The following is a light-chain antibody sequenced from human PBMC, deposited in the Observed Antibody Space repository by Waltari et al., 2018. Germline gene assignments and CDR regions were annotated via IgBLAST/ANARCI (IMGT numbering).Light chain of an antibody. CDR1: ALSRKY. CDR3: YSSDNSGFYKL. CDR2: EDS. V-gene: IGLV3-10*01. Sequence: SPELTQPPSVSVSPGQTARITCSGDALSRKYAYWYQQKSGQAPVLVIYEDSKRPSGIPERFSGSGSGTMATLTISGAQVDDEADYYCYSSDNSGFYKLFGGGTKLTVL. J-gene: IGLJ2*01.